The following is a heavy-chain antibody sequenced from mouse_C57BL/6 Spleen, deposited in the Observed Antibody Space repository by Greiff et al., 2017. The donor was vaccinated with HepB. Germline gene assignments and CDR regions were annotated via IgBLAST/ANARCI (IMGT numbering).Heavy chain of an antibody. V-gene: IGHV1-64*01. Sequence: VQLQQPGAELVKPGASVKLSCKASGYTFTSYWMHWVKQRPGQGLEWIGMIHPNSGSTNYNEKFKSKATLTVDKSSSTAYMQLSSLTSEDSAVYYCARGDYGKGYFDYWGQGTTLTVSS. J-gene: IGHJ2*01. D-gene: IGHD2-1*01. CDR2: IHPNSGST. CDR1: GYTFTSYW. CDR3: ARGDYGKGYFDY.